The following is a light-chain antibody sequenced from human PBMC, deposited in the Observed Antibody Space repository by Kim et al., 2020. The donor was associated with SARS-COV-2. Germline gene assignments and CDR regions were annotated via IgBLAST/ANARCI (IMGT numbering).Light chain of an antibody. Sequence: VALGQTVSITCQGDSLRSYYATWYQQKAGQAPILVIYGKNSRPSGIPDRFSGSSAGNTASLTITGTQAGDEADYYCNSRDSNDNVVFGGGTQLTVL. CDR1: SLRSYY. J-gene: IGLJ2*01. CDR2: GKN. CDR3: NSRDSNDNVV. V-gene: IGLV3-19*01.